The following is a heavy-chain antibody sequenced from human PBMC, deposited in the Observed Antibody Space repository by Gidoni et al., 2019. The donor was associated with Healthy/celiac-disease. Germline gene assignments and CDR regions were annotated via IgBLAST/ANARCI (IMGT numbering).Heavy chain of an antibody. CDR1: GFTFSNAW. CDR3: TTDGYRGVFDY. Sequence: EVQLVESGGGLVKPGGSLRLSCAASGFTFSNAWMSWVRQAPGKGLEWVCRIKSKTDGGTTDYAAPVKGRFTISRDDSKNTLYLQMNSLKTEDTAVYYCTTDGYRGVFDYWGQGTLVTVSS. J-gene: IGHJ4*02. D-gene: IGHD5-12*01. CDR2: IKSKTDGGTT. V-gene: IGHV3-15*01.